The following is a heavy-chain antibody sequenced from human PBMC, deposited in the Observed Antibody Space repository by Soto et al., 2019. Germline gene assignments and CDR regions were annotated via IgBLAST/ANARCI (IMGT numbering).Heavy chain of an antibody. D-gene: IGHD3-10*01. V-gene: IGHV4-30-2*01. CDR2: IYHSGST. CDR1: GGSISSGGYS. CDR3: ARDGSGSGSLWRFWFDP. J-gene: IGHJ5*02. Sequence: QLQLQESGSGLVKPSQTLSLTCAVSGGSISSGGYSWSWIRQPPGKGLEWIGYIYHSGSTYYNPSLKSRVTISVDRSKNQFSLKLSSVPAADTAVYYCARDGSGSGSLWRFWFDPWGQGTLVTVSS.